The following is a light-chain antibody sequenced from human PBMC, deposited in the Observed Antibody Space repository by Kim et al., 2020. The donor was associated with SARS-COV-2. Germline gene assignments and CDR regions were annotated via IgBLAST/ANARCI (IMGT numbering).Light chain of an antibody. Sequence: SHTATLPCTGNRNNVGNQGAAWLQQHQGHPPKLLSYRNNNRPSGISERLSASRSGNTASLTITGLQPEDEADYYCSAWDSSLSAWVFGGGTKLTVL. V-gene: IGLV10-54*01. J-gene: IGLJ3*02. CDR2: RNN. CDR3: SAWDSSLSAWV. CDR1: RNNVGNQG.